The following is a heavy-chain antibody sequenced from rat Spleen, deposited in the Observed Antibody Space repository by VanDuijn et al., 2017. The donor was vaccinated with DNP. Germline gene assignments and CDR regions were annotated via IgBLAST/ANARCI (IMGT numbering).Heavy chain of an antibody. CDR2: IWNTGGT. J-gene: IGHJ4*01. D-gene: IGHD5-1*01. V-gene: IGHV2-41*01. CDR1: GFSLTSYH. Sequence: QVQLKESGPGLVQPSQTLSLTCTVAGFSLTSYHVHWVRQPPGKGLEWMGVIWNTGGTRFNSALKSRLSISKDTSKSQVFLKMNSLQTDDTAIYYCTRESWGYVMDAWGQGASVTVSS. CDR3: TRESWGYVMDA.